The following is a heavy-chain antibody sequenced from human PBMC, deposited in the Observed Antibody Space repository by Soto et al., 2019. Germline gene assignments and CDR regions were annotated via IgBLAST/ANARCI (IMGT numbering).Heavy chain of an antibody. Sequence: EVQLLESGGGLVQPGGSLRLSCAASGFTFSSYAMSWVRQAPGKGLEWVSAISGSGGSTYYADSVKGRFTISRDNSKNTLYLQMNSLRAEDTAIYYCAKDLAYCTTTSCHDVFDIWGQGTMVTVSS. J-gene: IGHJ3*02. CDR3: AKDLAYCTTTSCHDVFDI. D-gene: IGHD2-2*01. CDR1: GFTFSSYA. V-gene: IGHV3-23*01. CDR2: ISGSGGST.